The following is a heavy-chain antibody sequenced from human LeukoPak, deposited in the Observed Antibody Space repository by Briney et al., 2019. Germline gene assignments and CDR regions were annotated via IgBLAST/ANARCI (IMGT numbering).Heavy chain of an antibody. CDR3: ARDTYYSSSWTPVYYYYYMDV. Sequence: TGGSLRLSCAASGFTVSSNYMSWVPPAPGKGLEWVSAIYSGGSTYYADSVKGRFTISRDNSKNTLYLQMNSLRAEDTAVYYCARDTYYSSSWTPVYYYYYMDVWGKGTTVTVSS. D-gene: IGHD6-13*01. CDR1: GFTVSSNY. J-gene: IGHJ6*03. CDR2: IYSGGST. V-gene: IGHV3-53*01.